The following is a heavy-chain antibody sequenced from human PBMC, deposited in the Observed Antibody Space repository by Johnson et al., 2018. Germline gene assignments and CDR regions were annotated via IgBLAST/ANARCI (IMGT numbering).Heavy chain of an antibody. D-gene: IGHD2-2*01. V-gene: IGHV3-69-1*01. CDR2: VTSGSTT. CDR3: ARQLGYCSSTSCYHAFDI. CDR1: GFTFSNYA. J-gene: IGHJ3*02. Sequence: VQLLESGGGLVQPGGSLRLSCVASGFTFSNYAMTWVRQAPGKGLEWVSSVTSGSTTYSADSVKGRFTISRDNAKNSLYLQMNSLRAEDTALYHCARQLGYCSSTSCYHAFDIWGQGTMVTVSS.